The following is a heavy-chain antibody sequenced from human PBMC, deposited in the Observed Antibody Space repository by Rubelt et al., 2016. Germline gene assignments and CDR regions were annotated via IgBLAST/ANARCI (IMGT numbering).Heavy chain of an antibody. CDR2: VYHTGTT. CDR1: GHSISSGYY. J-gene: IGHJ4*02. CDR3: AGGGSYCSTTNRPRDY. D-gene: IGHD2-2*01. Sequence: QVQLQESGPGLVKPSETLSLTCTVSGHSISSGYYWGWARQSPGKGLEWIGNVYHTGTTSYNPSLKSRVTISVDTSKNQLSRKMNSVTDADTAVYYCAGGGSYCSTTNRPRDYWGQGTLVTVSS. V-gene: IGHV4-38-2*02.